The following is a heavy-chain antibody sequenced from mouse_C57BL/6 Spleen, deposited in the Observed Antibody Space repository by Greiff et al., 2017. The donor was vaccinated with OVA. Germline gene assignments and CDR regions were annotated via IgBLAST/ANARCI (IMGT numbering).Heavy chain of an antibody. CDR1: GYTFTSYW. D-gene: IGHD4-1*01. CDR2: IHSNSGST. J-gene: IGHJ4*01. Sequence: QVQLQQPGAELVKPGASVKLSCKASGYTFTSYWMHWVKQRPGQGLEWIGMIHSNSGSTNYNEKFKSKATLTVDKSSSTAYMQLSSLTSEDSAVYYCARTGLGDYAMDYWGQGTSVTVSS. CDR3: ARTGLGDYAMDY. V-gene: IGHV1-64*01.